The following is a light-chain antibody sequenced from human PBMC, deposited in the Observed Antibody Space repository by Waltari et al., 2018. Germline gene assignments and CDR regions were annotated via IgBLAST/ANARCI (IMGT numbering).Light chain of an antibody. Sequence: SALTQPASVSGSPGQSITISCTGTSSDVGGYNYVSWYQQHPGKAPKLMIYEVSNRPSGVSNRFAGSKSGNTASLTISGLQAEDDADYYCSSYTSSSTSYVFGTRTKVTVL. CDR3: SSYTSSSTSYV. V-gene: IGLV2-14*01. J-gene: IGLJ1*01. CDR2: EVS. CDR1: SSDVGGYNY.